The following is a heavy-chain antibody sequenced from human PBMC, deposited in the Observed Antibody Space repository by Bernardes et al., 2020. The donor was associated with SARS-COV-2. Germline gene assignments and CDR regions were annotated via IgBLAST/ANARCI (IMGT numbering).Heavy chain of an antibody. CDR1: GFTFDDYA. V-gene: IGHV3-9*01. J-gene: IGHJ5*02. CDR2: ISWNSGSI. CDR3: ATLGGGSSWLT. Sequence: GGSLRLSCAASGFTFDDYAMHWVRQAPGKGLEWVSGISWNSGSIGYADSVKGRFTISRDNAKNSLYLQMNSLRAEDTALYYCATLGGGSSWLTWGQGTLVTVSS. D-gene: IGHD6-13*01.